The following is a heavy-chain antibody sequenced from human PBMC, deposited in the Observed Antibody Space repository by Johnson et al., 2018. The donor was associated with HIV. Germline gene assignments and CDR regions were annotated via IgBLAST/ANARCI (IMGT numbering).Heavy chain of an antibody. J-gene: IGHJ3*02. Sequence: VQLVESGGGLVQPGGSLRLTCAASGFIFSNYWMSWVRQAPGRGLEWLANIKEDGSEDYYVDSRKGSFTISRDNARNSLYLQMDSLKPGDSAVYYCARDGVYSSPHDAFDIWGQGTMVTVSP. CDR3: ARDGVYSSPHDAFDI. D-gene: IGHD6-13*01. V-gene: IGHV3-7*05. CDR1: GFIFSNYW. CDR2: IKEDGSED.